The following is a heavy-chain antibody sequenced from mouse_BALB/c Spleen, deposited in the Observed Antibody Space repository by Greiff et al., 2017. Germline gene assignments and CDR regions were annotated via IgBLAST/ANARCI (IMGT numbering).Heavy chain of an antibody. V-gene: IGHV1-5*01. Sequence: EVKLMESGTVLARPGASVKMSCKASGYTFTSYWMHWVKQRPGQGLEWIGAIYPGNSDTSYNQKFKGKAKLTAVTSTSTAYMELSSLTNEDSAVYYCTPPNPGNWYFDVWGAGTTVTVSS. J-gene: IGHJ1*01. CDR2: IYPGNSDT. CDR3: TPPNPGNWYFDV. D-gene: IGHD4-1*01. CDR1: GYTFTSYW.